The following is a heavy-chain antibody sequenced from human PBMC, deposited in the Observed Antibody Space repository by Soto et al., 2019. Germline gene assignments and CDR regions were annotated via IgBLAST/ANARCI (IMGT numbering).Heavy chain of an antibody. J-gene: IGHJ6*02. CDR3: ARGDATKIVVTTYYAMDV. CDR1: GGSLSNYG. D-gene: IGHD4-17*01. V-gene: IGHV1-69*12. Sequence: QVQLVQSGAEVKKPGSSVKVSCKASGGSLSNYGISWVRQAPGQGLEWMGGIIPVFGTANYAQKFQGRVTITADESTNIGDMDVTSLRPEDTAVYYCARGDATKIVVTTYYAMDVWGQGTTVTVSS. CDR2: IIPVFGTA.